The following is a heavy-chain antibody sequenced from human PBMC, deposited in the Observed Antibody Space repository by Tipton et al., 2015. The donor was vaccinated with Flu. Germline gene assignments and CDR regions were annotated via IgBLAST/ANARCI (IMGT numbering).Heavy chain of an antibody. Sequence: LRLSCTVSGGSISSYYWSWIRQPPGKGLEWIGYIYYSGSTNYNPSLKSRVTISVDTSKNQFSLKLSSVTAADTAVYYCARVSSSSSWSQDWYFDLWGRCTLVTVSS. CDR2: IYYSGST. CDR1: GGSISSYY. V-gene: IGHV4-59*01. CDR3: ARVSSSSSWSQDWYFDL. D-gene: IGHD6-13*01. J-gene: IGHJ2*01.